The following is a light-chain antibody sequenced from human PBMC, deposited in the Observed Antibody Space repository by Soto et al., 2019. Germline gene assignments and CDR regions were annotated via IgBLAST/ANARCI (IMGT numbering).Light chain of an antibody. Sequence: DIQMTQSPSTLSASIGDRVSITCRASQSVDRWLAWYQQKAGKAPKLLIYRASRLESGVPSRFSGSGSGTEFTLTISSLQPDDFATYYCQQYTTYMYTFAQGTKLEIK. CDR1: QSVDRW. V-gene: IGKV1-5*03. CDR3: QQYTTYMYT. J-gene: IGKJ2*01. CDR2: RAS.